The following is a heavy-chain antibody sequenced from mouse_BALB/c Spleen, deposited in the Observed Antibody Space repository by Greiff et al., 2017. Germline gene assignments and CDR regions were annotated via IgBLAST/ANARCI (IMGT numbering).Heavy chain of an antibody. CDR1: GYSFTSYW. CDR3: ARSFYRYDGYWYFDV. V-gene: IGHV1-87*01. D-gene: IGHD2-14*01. CDR2: IYPGDGDT. Sequence: QVHVKQSGAELVRPGASVKLSCKASGYSFTSYWMQWVKQRPGQGLEWIGAIYPGDGDTRYTQKFKGKATLTADKSSSTAYMQLSSLASEDSAVYYCARSFYRYDGYWYFDVWGAGTTVTVSS. J-gene: IGHJ1*01.